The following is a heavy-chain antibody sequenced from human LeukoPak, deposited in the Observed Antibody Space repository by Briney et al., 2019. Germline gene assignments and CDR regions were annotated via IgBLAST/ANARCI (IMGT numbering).Heavy chain of an antibody. CDR3: AKDSGDRITIFGADY. J-gene: IGHJ4*02. D-gene: IGHD3-3*01. Sequence: PGGSLRLSCAASGFTFSSYGMHWVRQAPGKGLEWVAFVRYDGSNKYYADSVKGRFTISRDNSKNTLYLQMNSLRAEDTAVYYCAKDSGDRITIFGADYWGQGTLVTVSS. CDR2: VRYDGSNK. V-gene: IGHV3-30*02. CDR1: GFTFSSYG.